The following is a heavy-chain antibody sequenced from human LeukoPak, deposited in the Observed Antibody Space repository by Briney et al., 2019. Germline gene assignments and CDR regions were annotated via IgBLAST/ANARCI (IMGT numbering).Heavy chain of an antibody. Sequence: PSETLSLTCAVYGGSFSGYYWSWIRQPPGKGLEWIGEINHSGSTNYNPSLKSRVTRSVDTSKNQFSLKLSSVTAADTAVYYCAREGVAAHDAFDIWGQGTMVTVSS. CDR3: AREGVAAHDAFDI. D-gene: IGHD2-15*01. CDR2: INHSGST. CDR1: GGSFSGYY. V-gene: IGHV4-34*01. J-gene: IGHJ3*02.